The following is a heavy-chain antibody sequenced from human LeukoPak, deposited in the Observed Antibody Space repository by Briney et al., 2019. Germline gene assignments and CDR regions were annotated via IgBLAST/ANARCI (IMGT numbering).Heavy chain of an antibody. Sequence: SETLSLTCAVSGGSISSCYWSWIRQPAGKGLEWIGRIYTSGSTNYNPSLKSRVTVSVGTSKNQFSLKLSSVTAADTAVYYCARVGIAATPGGFDYWGQGTLVTVSS. CDR3: ARVGIAATPGGFDY. V-gene: IGHV4-4*07. J-gene: IGHJ4*02. CDR2: IYTSGST. D-gene: IGHD6-13*01. CDR1: GGSISSCY.